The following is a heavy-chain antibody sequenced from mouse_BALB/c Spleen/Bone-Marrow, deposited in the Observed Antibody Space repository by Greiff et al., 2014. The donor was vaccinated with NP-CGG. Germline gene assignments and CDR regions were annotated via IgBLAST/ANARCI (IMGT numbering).Heavy chain of an antibody. CDR3: TREGYYGSPFAY. CDR1: GYTFTSYW. CDR2: INPSTGYT. V-gene: IGHV1-7*01. J-gene: IGHJ3*01. Sequence: QVQLQQSGAELAKPGASVKMSCKASGYTFTSYWMHWVKQRPGQGLEWIGYINPSTGYTEYNQKFKDKATLTADKSSSTAYMQLSSLTSEDSADYCGTREGYYGSPFAYWGQGTLVTVSA. D-gene: IGHD1-1*01.